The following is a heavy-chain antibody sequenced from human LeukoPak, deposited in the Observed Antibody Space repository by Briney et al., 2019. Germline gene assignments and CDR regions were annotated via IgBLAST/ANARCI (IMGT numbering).Heavy chain of an antibody. J-gene: IGHJ5*02. CDR1: GGSISSSSYY. CDR3: ARRGRRSSGQLFDP. D-gene: IGHD6-19*01. Sequence: SETLSLTCAVSGGSISSSSYYWGWLRQPPGKGLEWIGEINHSGSTNYNPSLKSRVTISVDTSKNQFSLKLSSVTAADTAVYYCARRGRRSSGQLFDPWGQGTLVTVSS. CDR2: INHSGST. V-gene: IGHV4-39*07.